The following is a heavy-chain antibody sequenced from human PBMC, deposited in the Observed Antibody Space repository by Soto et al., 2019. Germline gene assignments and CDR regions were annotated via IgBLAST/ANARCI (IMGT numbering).Heavy chain of an antibody. V-gene: IGHV1-69*01. CDR2: IIPIFGTA. J-gene: IGHJ3*02. D-gene: IGHD5-18*01. CDR1: GGTFSSYA. CDR3: ARAMSGLWPPKEGAFDI. Sequence: QVQLVQSGAEVKKPGSSVKVSCKASGGTFSSYAISWVRQAPGQGLEWMGGIIPIFGTANYAQKFQCRVTITADESTSTAYMELSSLRSEDTAVYYCARAMSGLWPPKEGAFDIWGQGTMVTVSS.